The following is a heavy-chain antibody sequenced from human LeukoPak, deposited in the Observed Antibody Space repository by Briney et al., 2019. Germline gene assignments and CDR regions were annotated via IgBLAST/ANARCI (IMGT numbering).Heavy chain of an antibody. J-gene: IGHJ6*03. CDR2: MNPNSGNT. V-gene: IGHV1-8*01. D-gene: IGHD3-10*01. CDR1: GYTFTSYD. CDR3: ARGRQRTRRFGELLYVVAPRRTYYYYYMDV. Sequence: ASVKVSCKASGYTFTSYDINWVRQATGQGLEWMGWMNPNSGNTGYAQKFQGRVTMTRNTSISTAYMELSSLRSEDTAVYYCARGRQRTRRFGELLYVVAPRRTYYYYYMDVWGKGTTVTISS.